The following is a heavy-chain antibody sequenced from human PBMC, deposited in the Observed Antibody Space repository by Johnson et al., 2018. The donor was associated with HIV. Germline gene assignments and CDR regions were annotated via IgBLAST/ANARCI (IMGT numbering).Heavy chain of an antibody. CDR3: SREFPDGYNDAFDI. CDR1: GFSFSHYG. D-gene: IGHD1-14*01. CDR2: TSYDGSNT. J-gene: IGHJ3*02. V-gene: IGHV3-33*05. Sequence: QVQLVESGGGVVQPGGSLRLSCVASGFSFSHYGMHWVRQGPGKGLEWVAVTSYDGSNTYYGDSVKGRFIISRDNSKNTLYLKMNSLRAEDTAVYYCSREFPDGYNDAFDIWGQGTMVTVSS.